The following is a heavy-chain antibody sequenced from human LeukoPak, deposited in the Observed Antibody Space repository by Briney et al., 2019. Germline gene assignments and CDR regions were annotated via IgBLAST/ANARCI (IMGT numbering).Heavy chain of an antibody. D-gene: IGHD1-1*01. V-gene: IGHV4-61*01. CDR2: IHYSGST. CDR1: GGSVSGGNYY. CDR3: ARTGSTGGY. J-gene: IGHJ4*02. Sequence: SETLSLTCTVSGGSVSGGNYYCSWIRQSPGKGLEWIGYIHYSGSTVYNPSLKSRVTMSIDTSKNQFSLNLSSVTAADTAVYYCARTGSTGGYWGQGILVTVSS.